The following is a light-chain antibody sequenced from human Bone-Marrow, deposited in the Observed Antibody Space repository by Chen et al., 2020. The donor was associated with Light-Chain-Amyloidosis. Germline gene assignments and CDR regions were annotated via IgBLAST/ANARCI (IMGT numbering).Light chain of an antibody. V-gene: IGLV3-25*03. J-gene: IGLJ2*01. CDR1: DLPTKY. CDR2: RDT. Sequence: SYELTQPPSVSVSPGQTARITCSGDDLPTKYAYWYQQKPGQDPVLVIHRDTERPSGISERFSGSGSGTTATLTISGVQAEDEADYHCQSADSSGTYEVIFGGGTKLTVL. CDR3: QSADSSGTYEVI.